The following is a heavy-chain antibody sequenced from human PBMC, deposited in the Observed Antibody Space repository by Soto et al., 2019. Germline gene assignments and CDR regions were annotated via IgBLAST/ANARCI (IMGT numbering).Heavy chain of an antibody. Sequence: QVQPVESGGGVVQPGRSLRLSCAASGFTFSSYAMHWVRQAPGKGLEWVAVISYDGSNKYYADSVKGRFTISRDNSKNTLYVQMNSLRAEDTAVYYCAREQQYYYDSSGYSLFDYWGQGTLVTVAS. D-gene: IGHD3-22*01. V-gene: IGHV3-30-3*01. CDR3: AREQQYYYDSSGYSLFDY. CDR2: ISYDGSNK. J-gene: IGHJ4*02. CDR1: GFTFSSYA.